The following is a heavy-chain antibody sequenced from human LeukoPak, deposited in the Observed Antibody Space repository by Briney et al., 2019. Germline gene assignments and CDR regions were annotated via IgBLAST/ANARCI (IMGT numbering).Heavy chain of an antibody. CDR3: ARSVRVVLGWNVGYYFDY. J-gene: IGHJ4*02. Sequence: GASVKVSCKASGYTFITYAIQWVRQAPGQRPEWMGWINAGNGNTKLSQKFQGRVTLTRDTSASTAYMELSSLRSEDTAVYYCARSVRVVLGWNVGYYFDYWGQGSLVTVSS. CDR1: GYTFITYA. CDR2: INAGNGNT. D-gene: IGHD1-1*01. V-gene: IGHV1-3*01.